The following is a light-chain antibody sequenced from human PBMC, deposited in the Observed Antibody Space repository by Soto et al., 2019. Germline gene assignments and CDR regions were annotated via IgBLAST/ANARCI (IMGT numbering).Light chain of an antibody. V-gene: IGKV1-39*01. CDR2: AAS. CDR1: QSISNH. CDR3: QQSYSRPPT. Sequence: DIQMTQSPSSLSASVEDRVIITCRASQSISNHLNWYQQKPGKAPKLLIFAASSLQSGVPSRFSGSRSGPDFTITISSLQPEDFATYYCQQSYSRPPTFGQGTKVEIK. J-gene: IGKJ1*01.